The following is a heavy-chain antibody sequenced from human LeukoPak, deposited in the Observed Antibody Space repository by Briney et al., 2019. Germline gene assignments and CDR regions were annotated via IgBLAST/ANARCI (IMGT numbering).Heavy chain of an antibody. Sequence: GGSLSLSCAASGFLFSSFEVNWVRQAPGKGLEWVSYISSSGITIYYADSVKGRFTISRDNAKNSLYLQMNSLRAEDTAVYYCAREMGGYPFDYWGQGTLVTVSS. CDR2: ISSSGITI. CDR1: GFLFSSFE. D-gene: IGHD5-12*01. CDR3: AREMGGYPFDY. J-gene: IGHJ4*02. V-gene: IGHV3-48*03.